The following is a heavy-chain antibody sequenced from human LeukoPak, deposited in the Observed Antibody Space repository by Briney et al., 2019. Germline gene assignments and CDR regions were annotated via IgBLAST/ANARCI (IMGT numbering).Heavy chain of an antibody. V-gene: IGHV1-18*01. CDR2: ISAYNGNT. CDR1: GGTFSSYA. CDR3: ARDLFEYYYGSGSYALADY. Sequence: ASVKVSCKASGGTFSSYAISWVRQAPGQGLEWMGWISAYNGNTNYAQKLQGRVTMTTDTSTSTAYMELRSLRSDDTAVYYCARDLFEYYYGSGSYALADYWGQGTLVTVSS. D-gene: IGHD3-10*01. J-gene: IGHJ4*02.